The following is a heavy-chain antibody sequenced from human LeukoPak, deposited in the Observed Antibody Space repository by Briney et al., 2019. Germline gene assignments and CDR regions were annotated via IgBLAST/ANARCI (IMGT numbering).Heavy chain of an antibody. CDR2: IYYSGST. J-gene: IGHJ4*02. D-gene: IGHD2-2*01. CDR1: GGSISSSSYY. Sequence: SETLSLTCTVSGGSISSSSYYWGWIRQPPGKGLEWIVSIYYSGSTYYNPSLKSRVTISVDTSKNQFSLKLSSVTAADTAVYYCARSVPDLYCSSTSCYHFDYWGQGTLVTVSS. V-gene: IGHV4-39*01. CDR3: ARSVPDLYCSSTSCYHFDY.